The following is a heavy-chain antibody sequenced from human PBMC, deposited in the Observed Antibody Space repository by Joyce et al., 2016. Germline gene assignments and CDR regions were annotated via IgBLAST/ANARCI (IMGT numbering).Heavy chain of an antibody. CDR2: ITPSGGST. CDR1: GYSFTSYY. CDR3: ARDPAGYGDPFDY. Sequence: QVQLVQSGSEVKKPGASVTVSCKASGYSFTSYYIQWVRQAPGQGLEGRGMITPSGGSTNYAQKFQGRVSLTRDTSTSTVHMELNNLRSADTAVYFCARDPAGYGDPFDYWGQGTLVTVSS. V-gene: IGHV1-46*01. J-gene: IGHJ4*02. D-gene: IGHD4-17*01.